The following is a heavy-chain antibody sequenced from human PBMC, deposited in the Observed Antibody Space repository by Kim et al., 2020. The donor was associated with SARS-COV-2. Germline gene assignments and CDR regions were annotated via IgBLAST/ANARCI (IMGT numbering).Heavy chain of an antibody. Sequence: SETLSLTCAVYGGSFSGYYWSWIRQPPVKGLEWIGEINHSGSTNYNPSLKSRVTISVDTSKNQFSLKLSSVTAADTAVYYCARVAGYYYGSGSYYKRRDAFDIWGQGTMVTVSS. J-gene: IGHJ3*02. CDR3: ARVAGYYYGSGSYYKRRDAFDI. CDR2: INHSGST. CDR1: GGSFSGYY. V-gene: IGHV4-34*01. D-gene: IGHD3-10*01.